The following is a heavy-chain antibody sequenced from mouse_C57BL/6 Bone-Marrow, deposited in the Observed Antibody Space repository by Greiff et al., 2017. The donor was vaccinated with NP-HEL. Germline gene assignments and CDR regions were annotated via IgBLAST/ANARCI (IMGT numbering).Heavy chain of an antibody. Sequence: VQLQQSGAELMKPGASVKLSCKATGYTFTGYWIEWVKQRPGHGLEWIGEILPGSGSTNYNEKFKGKATFTADKSSNTAYMQHSSLTTEDSTIYYCARDPYYYGSSYPDYWGQGTTLTVSS. CDR3: ARDPYYYGSSYPDY. CDR2: ILPGSGST. V-gene: IGHV1-9*01. J-gene: IGHJ2*01. D-gene: IGHD1-1*01. CDR1: GYTFTGYW.